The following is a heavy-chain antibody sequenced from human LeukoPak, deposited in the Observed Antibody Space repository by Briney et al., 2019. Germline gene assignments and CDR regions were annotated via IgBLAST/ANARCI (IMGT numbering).Heavy chain of an antibody. Sequence: SVKVSCKASGGTFSSYAISWVRQAPGQGLEWMGRIIPIFDTVNYAQKFQGRVTITTDESTSTAYMELSSLRSEDTAVYYCARSGLGRYRAGRMGGFVYWGQGTLVTVSS. V-gene: IGHV1-69*05. D-gene: IGHD5-18*01. CDR1: GGTFSSYA. J-gene: IGHJ4*02. CDR3: ARSGLGRYRAGRMGGFVY. CDR2: IIPIFDTV.